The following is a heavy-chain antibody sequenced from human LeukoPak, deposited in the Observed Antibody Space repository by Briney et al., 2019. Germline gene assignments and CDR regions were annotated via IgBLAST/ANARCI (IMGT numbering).Heavy chain of an antibody. CDR2: IFYSGRT. D-gene: IGHD3-3*01. Sequence: SETLSLTCSVSGGSISSYYWSWIRQPPGKGLEWIGYIFYSGRTSYNPSLKSRVTISVDTSKNHFSLTLSSVTAADTAVYYCASLDHDFWSGYPYPYYFDYWGQGTLVTVSS. CDR3: ASLDHDFWSGYPYPYYFDY. J-gene: IGHJ4*02. CDR1: GGSISSYY. V-gene: IGHV4-59*01.